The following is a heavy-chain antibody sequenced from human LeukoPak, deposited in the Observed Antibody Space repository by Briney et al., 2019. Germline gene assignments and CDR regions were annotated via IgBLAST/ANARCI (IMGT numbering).Heavy chain of an antibody. CDR2: ISAYNGNT. J-gene: IGHJ5*02. CDR3: AREGLYGSGSYGPYNWFDP. V-gene: IGHV1-18*01. D-gene: IGHD3-10*01. Sequence: GASVKVSCKASGYTFTSYGISWVRQAPGQGLEWMGWISAYNGNTNYAQKLQGRVTMTTDTSTSTAYMELRSLRSDDTAVYYCAREGLYGSGSYGPYNWFDPWGQGTLVTVSS. CDR1: GYTFTSYG.